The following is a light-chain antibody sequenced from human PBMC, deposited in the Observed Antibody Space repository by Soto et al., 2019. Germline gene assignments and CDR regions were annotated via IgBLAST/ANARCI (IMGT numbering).Light chain of an antibody. CDR3: QQYNVYSPT. J-gene: IGKJ1*01. CDR2: MAS. V-gene: IGKV1-5*03. CDR1: QSISSW. Sequence: DIQMTQSPSTLSASVGDRVTITCRASQSISSWLGWYQQKPGKAPNLLIYMASTLESGVPSRFSGSGSGTEFTLTITSLQPDDFATYYCQQYNVYSPTFGQGTKVEI.